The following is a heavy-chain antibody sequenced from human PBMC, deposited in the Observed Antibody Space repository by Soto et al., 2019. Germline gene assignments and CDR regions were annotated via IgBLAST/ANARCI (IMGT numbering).Heavy chain of an antibody. Sequence: PGGSLRLSCAASKFSFRDAWMSWVRQAPGKGLEWVGRIKSKAAGATTDYIAPVKGRFSISRDDWKKTLYLQMDYLKIEDTAVYYCTTAPSESFDYWGQGTLVTVTS. CDR1: KFSFRDAW. CDR2: IKSKAAGATT. CDR3: TTAPSESFDY. V-gene: IGHV3-15*01. J-gene: IGHJ4*02.